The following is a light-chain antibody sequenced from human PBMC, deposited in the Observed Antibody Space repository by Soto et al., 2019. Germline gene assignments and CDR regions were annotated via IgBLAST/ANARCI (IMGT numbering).Light chain of an antibody. CDR3: SSYTSSSTHYV. Sequence: QSALTQPVSVSGSPGQAITISSTGTSSDVGGYNYVSWYQQHPGKAPKLMIYDVSNRPSGVSNRFSGSKSGNTASLTISGLQSEDQADYYCSSYTSSSTHYVFGTGTKLTVL. CDR2: DVS. J-gene: IGLJ1*01. V-gene: IGLV2-14*01. CDR1: SSDVGGYNY.